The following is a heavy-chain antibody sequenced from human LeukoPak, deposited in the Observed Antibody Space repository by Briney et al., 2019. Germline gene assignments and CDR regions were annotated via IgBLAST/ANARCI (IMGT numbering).Heavy chain of an antibody. D-gene: IGHD1-26*01. CDR2: ISSGRRYI. J-gene: IGHJ4*02. Sequence: PGGSLRLSCAASGFTFSHYAMNWVRQAPGRGLEWVSSISSGRRYIYYADSVKGRFTISRDDAKNSLYLQMNSLRAEDTAVYFCARDDNSGTSKDYWGQGTLVTVSS. CDR1: GFTFSHYA. CDR3: ARDDNSGTSKDY. V-gene: IGHV3-21*06.